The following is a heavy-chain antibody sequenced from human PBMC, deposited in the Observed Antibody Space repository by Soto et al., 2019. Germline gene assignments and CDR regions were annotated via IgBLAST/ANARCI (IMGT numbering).Heavy chain of an antibody. CDR2: IIPIFGTA. CDR3: ATDKAGIVRGAFDT. D-gene: IGHD2-15*01. J-gene: IGHJ3*02. V-gene: IGHV1-69*01. Sequence: QVQLVQSGAEVKKPGSSVKVSCKASGGTFSSYAISWVRQAPGQGLEWMGGIIPIFGTANYAQKYQGRVTITSADSTSTAYMELSSLRSEDTAVYYGATDKAGIVRGAFDTWGQGTMVTVSS. CDR1: GGTFSSYA.